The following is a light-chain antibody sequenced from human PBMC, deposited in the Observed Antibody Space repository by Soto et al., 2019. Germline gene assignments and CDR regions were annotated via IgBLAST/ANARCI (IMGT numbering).Light chain of an antibody. CDR2: LDSSGRY. CDR1: SGHSSYI. Sequence: QLVLTQSYSASASLGSSVKLTCTLSSGHSSYIIAWHQQQPGRAPRYLMKLDSSGRYNKGSGVPDRFSGSTSGADRYLAIFNLQSEDEADYYCETWDSHTHRVCGLGTKLTVL. CDR3: ETWDSHTHRV. J-gene: IGLJ3*02. V-gene: IGLV4-60*03.